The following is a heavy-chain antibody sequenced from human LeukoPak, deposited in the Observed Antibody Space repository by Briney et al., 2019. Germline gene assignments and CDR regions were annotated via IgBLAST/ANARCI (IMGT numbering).Heavy chain of an antibody. CDR3: AKDSSGYYLPDAFDI. CDR1: GFTFSSYA. D-gene: IGHD3-22*01. J-gene: IGHJ3*02. V-gene: IGHV3-23*01. CDR2: ISGSGGST. Sequence: PGGSLRLSCAASGFTFSSYAMSWVRQAPGKGLEWVSAISGSGGSTYYADSVKGRFTISRDNPKNTLYLQMNSLRAEDTAVYYCAKDSSGYYLPDAFDIWGQGTMVTVSS.